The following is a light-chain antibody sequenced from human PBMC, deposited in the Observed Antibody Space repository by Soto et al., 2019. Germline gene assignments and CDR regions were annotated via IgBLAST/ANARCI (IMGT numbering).Light chain of an antibody. Sequence: DIQMTQSPSSLSASVGDRVTITCRASQSISSYLNWYQQKPGKAPKLLIYAASSLQSGVPSRFSGSGSGTDFPLTISSLQPEDFATYYCQQSYSGFTFGPGTKVDIK. CDR1: QSISSY. J-gene: IGKJ3*01. CDR3: QQSYSGFT. CDR2: AAS. V-gene: IGKV1-39*01.